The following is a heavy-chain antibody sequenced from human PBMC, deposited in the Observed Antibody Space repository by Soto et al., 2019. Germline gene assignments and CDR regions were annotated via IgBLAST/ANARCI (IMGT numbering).Heavy chain of an antibody. Sequence: QVQLVEDGGGVVPPGRSLRLSCGASGFTFNSHGMHWVRQAPGKGLEWVAVISYEGSNNFYAESVKGRFTISRDNSKNTLYLQSNSLRREDTAVYYCARGAEYQLLSRDNFYGMDVWGQGTTVTVSS. CDR2: ISYEGSNN. CDR1: GFTFNSHG. CDR3: ARGAEYQLLSRDNFYGMDV. V-gene: IGHV3-30*03. J-gene: IGHJ6*02. D-gene: IGHD2-2*01.